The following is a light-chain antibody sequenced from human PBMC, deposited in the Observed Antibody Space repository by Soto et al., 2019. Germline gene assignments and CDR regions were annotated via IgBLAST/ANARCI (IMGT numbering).Light chain of an antibody. V-gene: IGLV2-14*01. Sequence: QSVLTQPASVSGSPGQSITISCAGSSSDVGGYNYVSWYQQHPGKAPKLMIYEVINRPSGVSNRFSGSKSGNTASLTISGLQAEDEADYYCCSLTTSHTYVFGSVTKVTVL. J-gene: IGLJ1*01. CDR1: SSDVGGYNY. CDR3: CSLTTSHTYV. CDR2: EVI.